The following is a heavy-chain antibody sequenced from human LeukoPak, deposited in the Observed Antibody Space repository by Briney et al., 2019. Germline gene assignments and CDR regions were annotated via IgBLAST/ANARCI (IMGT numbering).Heavy chain of an antibody. D-gene: IGHD2/OR15-2a*01. CDR1: GGSFSGYY. CDR2: INHSGST. J-gene: IGHJ5*02. V-gene: IGHV4-34*01. CDR3: ARGKTSQNIVTRKTYNWFDP. Sequence: PSETLSLTCAVYGGSFSGYYWSWIRQPPGKGLEWIGEINHSGSTNYNPSLKSRVTISVDTSKNQFSLKLSSVTAEDTAVYYCARGKTSQNIVTRKTYNWFDPWGQGTLVTVSS.